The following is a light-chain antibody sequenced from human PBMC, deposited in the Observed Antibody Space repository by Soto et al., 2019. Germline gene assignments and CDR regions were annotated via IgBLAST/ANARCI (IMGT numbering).Light chain of an antibody. V-gene: IGKV1-33*01. Sequence: DIQMTQSPSSLSASVGDRVTITCQASQDISNYLNWYQQKPGKAPKLLIYDASNLETGVPSRFSGSGSGTDFTFTISSLQPEDIETYDCQHYDNLPPYTFVHGNKLEIK. J-gene: IGKJ2*01. CDR1: QDISNY. CDR3: QHYDNLPPYT. CDR2: DAS.